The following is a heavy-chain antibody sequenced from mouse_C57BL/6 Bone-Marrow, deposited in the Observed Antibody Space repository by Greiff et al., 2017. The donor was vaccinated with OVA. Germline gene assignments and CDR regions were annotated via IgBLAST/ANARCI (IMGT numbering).Heavy chain of an antibody. V-gene: IGHV5-12*01. D-gene: IGHD2-1*01. J-gene: IGHJ3*01. CDR2: ISNGGGST. CDR1: GFTFSDYY. Sequence: EVQGVESGGGLVQPGGSLKLSCAASGFTFSDYYMYWVRQTPEKRLEWVAYISNGGGSTYYPDTVKGRFTISRDNAKNTLYLQMSRLKSEDTAMYYCARYYGNWGFAYWGQGTLVTVSA. CDR3: ARYYGNWGFAY.